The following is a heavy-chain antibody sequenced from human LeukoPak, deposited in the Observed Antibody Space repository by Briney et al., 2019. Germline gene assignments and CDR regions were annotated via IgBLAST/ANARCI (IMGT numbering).Heavy chain of an antibody. J-gene: IGHJ4*02. CDR2: IYHSGST. D-gene: IGHD2-2*01. CDR3: ARPICSSTSCSAFDY. CDR1: GYSISSGYY. Sequence: SETLSLTCAVSGYSISSGYYWGWIRQPPGKGLEWIGSIYHSGSTYCNPSLKSRATISVDTSKNQFSLKLSSVTAADTAVYYCARPICSSTSCSAFDYWGQGTLVTVSS. V-gene: IGHV4-38-2*01.